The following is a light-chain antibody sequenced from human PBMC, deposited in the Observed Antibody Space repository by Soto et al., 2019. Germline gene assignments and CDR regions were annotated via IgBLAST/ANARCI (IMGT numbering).Light chain of an antibody. CDR3: QQYSPPIT. CDR1: QSVSNNY. J-gene: IGKJ5*01. V-gene: IGKV3-20*01. CDR2: GAS. Sequence: EIVLTQSPGTLSLSPGERATLSCRASQSVSNNYLAWYQQKPGQAPRLLIYGASNRATGIPDRFSGGGSGTDFTLTISRLEPEDFAVYYCQQYSPPITFGQGTRLEIK.